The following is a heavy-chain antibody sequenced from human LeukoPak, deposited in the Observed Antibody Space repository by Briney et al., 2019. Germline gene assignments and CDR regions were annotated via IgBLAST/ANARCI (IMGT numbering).Heavy chain of an antibody. V-gene: IGHV4-31*03. D-gene: IGHD6-19*01. J-gene: IGHJ5*02. CDR3: ARSLAVAGYVVWFDP. CDR1: GGSISSGGYY. CDR2: IYYSGST. Sequence: SQTLSLTCTVSGGSISSGGYYWSWIRQHPGKGLEWIGYIYYSGSTYYNPSLKSRVTISVDTSKNQFSLKLSSVTAADTAVYYCARSLAVAGYVVWFDPWGQGTLVTVSS.